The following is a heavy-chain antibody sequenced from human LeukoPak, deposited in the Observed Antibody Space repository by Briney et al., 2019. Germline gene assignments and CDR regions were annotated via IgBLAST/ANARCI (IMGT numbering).Heavy chain of an antibody. CDR1: GGSFSGYY. CDR2: INHSGST. J-gene: IGHJ4*02. CDR3: ARNDFDWLLSL. V-gene: IGHV4-34*01. D-gene: IGHD3-9*01. Sequence: SETLSLTCAVYGGSFSGYYWSWIRQPPGKGLEWIGEINHSGSTSYNPSLKSRVTISVDTSKNQFSLKLSSVTAADTAVYYCARNDFDWLLSLWGQGTLVTVSS.